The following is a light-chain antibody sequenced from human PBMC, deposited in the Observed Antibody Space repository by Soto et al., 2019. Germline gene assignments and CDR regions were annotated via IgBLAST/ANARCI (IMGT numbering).Light chain of an antibody. Sequence: IQMTQSPSSLSASVGDRVTLTCRASQSISNYLNWYQQKPGKAPKLLIYAASNLQSGVPARFSGSGSGTDFTLTISSLQPEDFATYYCLQKYFYPFTFGPGTKVDIK. J-gene: IGKJ3*01. CDR3: LQKYFYPFT. CDR1: QSISNY. CDR2: AAS. V-gene: IGKV1-6*02.